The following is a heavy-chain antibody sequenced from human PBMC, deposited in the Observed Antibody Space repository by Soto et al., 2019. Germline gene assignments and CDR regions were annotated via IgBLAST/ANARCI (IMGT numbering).Heavy chain of an antibody. Sequence: GASVKVSCKASGYTFTSYGISWVRQAPGQGLEWMGWISAYNGNTNYAQKLQGRVTMTTDTSTSTAYMELRSLRSDDTAVYYCARDPYYYDSSGYSDSDPHDAFDIWGQGTTVTVSS. CDR3: ARDPYYYDSSGYSDSDPHDAFDI. V-gene: IGHV1-18*01. CDR1: GYTFTSYG. CDR2: ISAYNGNT. D-gene: IGHD3-22*01. J-gene: IGHJ3*02.